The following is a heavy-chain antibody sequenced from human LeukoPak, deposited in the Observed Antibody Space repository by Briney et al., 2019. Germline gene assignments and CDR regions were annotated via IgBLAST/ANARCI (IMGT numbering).Heavy chain of an antibody. Sequence: PSETLSLTCTVSGGSISSGDYYWSWIRQPPGKGLEWIGYIYYSGSTYYNPSLKSRVTISVDTSKNQSSLKLSSVTAADTAVYYCARWVVGLGYYFDYWGQGTLVTVSS. CDR2: IYYSGST. CDR3: ARWVVGLGYYFDY. J-gene: IGHJ4*02. CDR1: GGSISSGDYY. V-gene: IGHV4-30-4*02. D-gene: IGHD2-2*01.